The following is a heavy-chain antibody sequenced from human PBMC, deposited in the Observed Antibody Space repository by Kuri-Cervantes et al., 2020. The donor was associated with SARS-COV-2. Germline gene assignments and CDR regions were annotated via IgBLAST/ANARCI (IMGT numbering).Heavy chain of an antibody. CDR2: VIPIFGTA. V-gene: IGHV1-69*05. CDR3: SHVEMATNHGEYYFDY. J-gene: IGHJ4*02. CDR1: GGTFSSYA. Sequence: SVKVFCKASGGTFSSYAISWVRQAPGQGLEWMGGVIPIFGTANYAQKFQGRVTITTDESTNTAYMELSSLRSADTAVYYYSHVEMATNHGEYYFDYWGQGTLVTVSS. D-gene: IGHD5-24*01.